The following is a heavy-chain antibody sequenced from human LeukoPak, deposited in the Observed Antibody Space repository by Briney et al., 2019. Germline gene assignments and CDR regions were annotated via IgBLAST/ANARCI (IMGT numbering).Heavy chain of an antibody. CDR1: ELTFSSYA. Sequence: GGSLRLSCAASELTFSSYAMSWVRQAPGKGLEWVSAISGSGGSTYYADSVKGRFTISRDNSKNTLYLQMNSLRAEDTAVYYCATRGVIVVVTAIRDYWGQGTLVTVSS. CDR2: ISGSGGST. D-gene: IGHD2-21*02. J-gene: IGHJ4*02. V-gene: IGHV3-23*01. CDR3: ATRGVIVVVTAIRDY.